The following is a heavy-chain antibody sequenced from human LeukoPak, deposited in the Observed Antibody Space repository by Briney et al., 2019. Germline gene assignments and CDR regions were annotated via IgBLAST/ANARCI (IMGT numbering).Heavy chain of an antibody. J-gene: IGHJ3*02. Sequence: TSETLSLTCTVSGGSISSNYWSWIRQPPGKGLEWIGYIYYSGSTNYNPSLKSRVTISVDTSKNQFSLKLSSVTAADTAVYYCARRERGYAFDIWGQGTMVTVSS. CDR2: IYYSGST. CDR1: GGSISSNY. V-gene: IGHV4-59*08. CDR3: ARRERGYAFDI.